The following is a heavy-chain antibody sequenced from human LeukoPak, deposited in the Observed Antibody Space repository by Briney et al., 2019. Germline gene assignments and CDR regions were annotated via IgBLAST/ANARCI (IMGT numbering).Heavy chain of an antibody. CDR3: ARHTNYYDSSRYYPFDY. CDR1: GGSFSGYY. Sequence: SETLSLTCAVYGGSFSGYYWSWIRQPPGKGLEWIGEINHSGSTNYNPSLKSRVTISVDTSKNQFSLKLSSVTAADTAVYYCARHTNYYDSSRYYPFDYWGQGTLVTVSS. J-gene: IGHJ4*02. V-gene: IGHV4-34*01. CDR2: INHSGST. D-gene: IGHD3-22*01.